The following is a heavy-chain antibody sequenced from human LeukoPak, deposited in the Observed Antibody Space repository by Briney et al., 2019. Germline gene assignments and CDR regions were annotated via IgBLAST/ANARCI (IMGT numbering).Heavy chain of an antibody. D-gene: IGHD4-17*01. J-gene: IGHJ6*03. CDR2: LWYDGSNE. CDR1: GFTFRSYG. Sequence: GGSLRLSCVASGFTFRSYGMHWVRQAPGKGLEWLSLLWYDGSNEYYADSVKGRFTISRDNSKNTLYLQMNSLRAEDTAVYYCAKGMTTGPRSVYHYMDVWGQGTTVTVSS. CDR3: AKGMTTGPRSVYHYMDV. V-gene: IGHV3-33*06.